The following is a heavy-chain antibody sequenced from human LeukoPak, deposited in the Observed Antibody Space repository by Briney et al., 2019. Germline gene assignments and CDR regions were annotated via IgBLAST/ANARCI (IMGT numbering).Heavy chain of an antibody. CDR1: GFTLSSLA. J-gene: IGHJ3*02. CDR2: IVGRGGST. CDR3: AKGAYTPLVISFDI. V-gene: IGHV3-23*01. Sequence: GGPLRLSCAASGFTLSSLAMICLRPAPGKGRECVSDIVGRGGSTYHADSVKGRFTISRDNSKSTLYLQMNSLGAEDTAVYYCAKGAYTPLVISFDIWGQGTMVTVSS. D-gene: IGHD5-18*01.